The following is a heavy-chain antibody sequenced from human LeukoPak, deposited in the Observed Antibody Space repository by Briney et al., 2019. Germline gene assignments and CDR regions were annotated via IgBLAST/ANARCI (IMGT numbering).Heavy chain of an antibody. CDR2: IYTSGST. Sequence: SETLSLTCTVSGGSISSYYWSWIRQPAGKGLEWIGRIYTSGSTNYNPSLKSRVTISVDTSKNHFSLKLSSVTAADTAVYYCARGDYYYYYYYMDVWGKGTTVTISS. D-gene: IGHD3/OR15-3a*01. CDR3: ARGDYYYYYYYMDV. V-gene: IGHV4-4*07. CDR1: GGSISSYY. J-gene: IGHJ6*03.